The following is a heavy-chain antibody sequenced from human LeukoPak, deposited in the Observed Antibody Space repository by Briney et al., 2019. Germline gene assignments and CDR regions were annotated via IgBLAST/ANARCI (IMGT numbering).Heavy chain of an antibody. CDR3: ASLDPVLRYFDWLSI. CDR2: INPNSGGT. CDR1: GYTFTGYY. J-gene: IGHJ4*02. V-gene: IGHV1-2*02. Sequence: ASVKVSCKASGYTFTGYYMHWVRQAPGQGLEWMGWINPNSGGTNYAQKFQGRVTMTRDTSISTAYMELSRLRSDDTAVYYCASLDPVLRYFDWLSIWGQGTLVIVSS. D-gene: IGHD3-9*01.